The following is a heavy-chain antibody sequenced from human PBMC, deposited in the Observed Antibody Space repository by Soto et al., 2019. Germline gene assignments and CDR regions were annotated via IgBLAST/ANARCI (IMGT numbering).Heavy chain of an antibody. D-gene: IGHD2-15*01. CDR2: IIPIAGVA. CDR3: AKEKDCSATSCYSPQFDY. Sequence: GASVKVSCKVSGDSFNSNTISWVRQAPGQGPEWMGRIIPIAGVANYAQRFQGRVTITADRSTSTAYMELNSLTSEDTAVYYCAKEKDCSATSCYSPQFDYWDQGILVTVSS. V-gene: IGHV1-69*04. CDR1: GDSFNSNT. J-gene: IGHJ4*02.